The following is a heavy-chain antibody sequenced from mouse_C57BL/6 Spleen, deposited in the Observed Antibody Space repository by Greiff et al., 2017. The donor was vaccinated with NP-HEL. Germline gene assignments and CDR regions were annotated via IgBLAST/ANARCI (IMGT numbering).Heavy chain of an antibody. J-gene: IGHJ4*01. CDR3: ARWYYGSSPYYYAMDY. Sequence: VQLQQPGAELVKPGASVKLSCKASGYTFTSYWMHWVKQRPGQGLEWIGMIHPNSGSTNYNEKFKSKATLTVDKSSSTAYMQLSSLTSEDSAVYYCARWYYGSSPYYYAMDYWGQGTSVTVSS. D-gene: IGHD1-1*01. V-gene: IGHV1-64*01. CDR1: GYTFTSYW. CDR2: IHPNSGST.